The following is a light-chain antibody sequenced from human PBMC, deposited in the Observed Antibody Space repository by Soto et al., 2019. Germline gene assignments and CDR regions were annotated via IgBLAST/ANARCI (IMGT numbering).Light chain of an antibody. J-gene: IGKJ4*01. CDR3: QQRSNWPPSLT. CDR1: QSVSSY. Sequence: EIVLKQSPATLSLSPGERATLSCRASQSVSSYLAWYQQKPGQAPRLLIYDASNRATGIPVRFSGSGSGTDVTLTISSLEPEDFAVYYCQQRSNWPPSLTFGGGTKVEIK. V-gene: IGKV3-11*01. CDR2: DAS.